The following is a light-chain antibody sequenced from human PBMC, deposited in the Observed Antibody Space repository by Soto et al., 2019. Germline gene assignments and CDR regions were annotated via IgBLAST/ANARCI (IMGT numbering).Light chain of an antibody. Sequence: EIVLTQSPGTLSLSPGERATLSCRASQSVSSGYLAWYQQKPGQAPRLLIHGASSRATGIPDRFSGSGFGTDFTLTISRLEPEDFAVYYCQQYAGSPRTFGQGTKLEIK. J-gene: IGKJ2*01. CDR2: GAS. CDR1: QSVSSGY. V-gene: IGKV3-20*01. CDR3: QQYAGSPRT.